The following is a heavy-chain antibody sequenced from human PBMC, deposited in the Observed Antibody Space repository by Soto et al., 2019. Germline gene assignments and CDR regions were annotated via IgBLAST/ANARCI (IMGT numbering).Heavy chain of an antibody. J-gene: IGHJ4*02. Sequence: SCPTLANPRQTLTLTCTFSGFSLSTSGLGVGWIVPPPGKALEWLALIYWNDDKRYSPSLKSMLTITKDTSKNQVVLTMTNMDPLDTATHHCAHMGYYYDSSGYYLDYWGQGTLATDSS. CDR3: AHMGYYYDSSGYYLDY. D-gene: IGHD3-22*01. CDR1: GFSLSTSGLG. CDR2: IYWNDDK. V-gene: IGHV2-5*01.